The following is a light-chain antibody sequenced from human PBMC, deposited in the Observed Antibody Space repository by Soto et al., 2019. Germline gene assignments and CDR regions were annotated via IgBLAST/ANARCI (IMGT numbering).Light chain of an antibody. Sequence: DIQMTQSPSSLSASVGDRVTITCRASQSISSYLNWYQQKPGNSPKVLLYGASILQTGVPSRFSGSGSGTDFTLTIRSLQPEDSATYYCQQSYSTPWTFGQGTKADIK. CDR1: QSISSY. CDR2: GAS. V-gene: IGKV1-39*01. CDR3: QQSYSTPWT. J-gene: IGKJ1*01.